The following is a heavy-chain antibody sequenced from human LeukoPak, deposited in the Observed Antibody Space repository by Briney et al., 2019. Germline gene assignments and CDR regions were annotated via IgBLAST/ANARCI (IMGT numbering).Heavy chain of an antibody. J-gene: IGHJ4*02. V-gene: IGHV3-23*01. D-gene: IGHD2-21*01. CDR2: IGTGRDT. CDR1: GFTFTTYA. Sequence: PGGSLRLSCAASGFTFTTYAMSWVRQAPGKGLEWVSTIGTGRDTYYADSVKGRFTISRDNSKNTVSLQMNSLRAEDTARYYCAKNSPGWAIDYWGQGTLVIVSS. CDR3: AKNSPGWAIDY.